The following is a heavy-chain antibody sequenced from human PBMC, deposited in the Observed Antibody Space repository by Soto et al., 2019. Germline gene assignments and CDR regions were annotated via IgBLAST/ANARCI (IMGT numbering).Heavy chain of an antibody. CDR3: ARAGVQFDERHDYYDSSGYRPLSDI. D-gene: IGHD3-22*01. V-gene: IGHV5-51*01. CDR2: IYPGDSDT. Sequence: GESLKISCKGSGYSFTSYWIGWVRQMPGKGLEWMGIIYPGDSDTRYSPSFQGQVTISADKSISTAYLQWSSLKASDTAMYYCARAGVQFDERHDYYDSSGYRPLSDIWGQGTMVTVSS. J-gene: IGHJ3*02. CDR1: GYSFTSYW.